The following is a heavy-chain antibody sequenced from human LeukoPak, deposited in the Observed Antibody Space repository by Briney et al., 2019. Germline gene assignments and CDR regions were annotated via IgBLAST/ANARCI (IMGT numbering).Heavy chain of an antibody. CDR3: AKDSTVTTFDY. J-gene: IGHJ4*02. CDR1: GFTFSSYA. CDR2: ISGSGGST. D-gene: IGHD4-17*01. Sequence: GGSPRLSCAASGFTFSSYATSWVRQAPGKGLEWVSAISGSGGSTYYADSVKGRFTISRDNSKNTLYLQMNSLRAEDTAVYYCAKDSTVTTFDYWGQGTLVTVSS. V-gene: IGHV3-23*01.